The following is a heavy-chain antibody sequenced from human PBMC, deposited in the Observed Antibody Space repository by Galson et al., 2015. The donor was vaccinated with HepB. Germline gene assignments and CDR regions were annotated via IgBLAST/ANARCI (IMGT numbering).Heavy chain of an antibody. J-gene: IGHJ6*02. Sequence: SLRLSCAASGFTFSSYGMQWVRQAPGKGLEWVAVISYDGSNKYYADSVKGRFTISRDNSKNTLYLQMNSLRAEDTAMYYCAKGLIGKYYYDSSGYRPNYYYYGMDVWGQGTTVTVSS. D-gene: IGHD3-22*01. CDR3: AKGLIGKYYYDSSGYRPNYYYYGMDV. V-gene: IGHV3-30*18. CDR2: ISYDGSNK. CDR1: GFTFSSYG.